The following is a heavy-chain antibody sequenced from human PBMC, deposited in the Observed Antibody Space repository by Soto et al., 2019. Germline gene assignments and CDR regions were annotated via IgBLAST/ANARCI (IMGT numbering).Heavy chain of an antibody. CDR3: ARDSGYDPFYYYYGMDV. V-gene: IGHV3-48*02. CDR1: GFTFSSYS. D-gene: IGHD5-12*01. J-gene: IGHJ6*02. Sequence: PGGSLRLSCAASGFTFSSYSMNWVRQAPGKGLEWVSYISSSSSTIYYADSVKGRFTISRDNAKNSLYLQMNSLRDEDTAVYYCARDSGYDPFYYYYGMDVWGQGTTVTVSS. CDR2: ISSSSSTI.